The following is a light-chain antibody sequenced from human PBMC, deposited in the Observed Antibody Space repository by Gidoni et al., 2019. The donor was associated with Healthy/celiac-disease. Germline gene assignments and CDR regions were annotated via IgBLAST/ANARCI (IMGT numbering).Light chain of an antibody. CDR3: QQLNSYPRT. J-gene: IGKJ2*01. CDR1: QGISSY. Sequence: IQLTQSPSFLSASVGDRVTITCRASQGISSYLAWYQQKPGNAPKLLIYAASTLQSGVPSRFSGSGSGTEFTLTISSLQPEDLATYYCQQLNSYPRTFGQGTKLEIK. CDR2: AAS. V-gene: IGKV1-9*01.